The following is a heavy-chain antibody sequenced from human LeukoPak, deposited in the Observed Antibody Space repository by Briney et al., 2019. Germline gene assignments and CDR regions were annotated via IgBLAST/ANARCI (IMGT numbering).Heavy chain of an antibody. D-gene: IGHD6-13*01. CDR3: ARDTQGGIAAAGPDY. J-gene: IGHJ4*02. V-gene: IGHV3-48*01. Sequence: GGSLRLSCAASGFTFSSYSMNWVRQAPGKGLEWVSCISSSSSTIYYADSVKGRFTISRDNAKNSLYLQMNSLRAEDTAVYYCARDTQGGIAAAGPDYWGQGTLVTVSS. CDR2: ISSSSSTI. CDR1: GFTFSSYS.